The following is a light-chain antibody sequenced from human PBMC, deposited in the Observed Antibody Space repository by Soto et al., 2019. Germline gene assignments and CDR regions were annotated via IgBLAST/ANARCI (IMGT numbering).Light chain of an antibody. CDR2: YDS. CDR3: RVWDISSGHVV. CDR1: NIGSKS. J-gene: IGLJ3*02. Sequence: SYELTQPPSVSVAPGKTASVACGGSNIGSKSVHWYQKKSGQAPVLVMYYDSDRPSGIPERFSGSNSGNTATLTISRVEAGEEADYYWRVWDISSGHVVFGGGTKLTVL. V-gene: IGLV3-21*01.